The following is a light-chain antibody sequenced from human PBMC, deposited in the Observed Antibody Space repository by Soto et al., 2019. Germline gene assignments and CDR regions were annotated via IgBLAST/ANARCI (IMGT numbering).Light chain of an antibody. CDR3: QQSYITPWT. Sequence: DIPMTQSPSSLSASVGDRVSITCRASQSISSYLNWYQQKPGKAPNLLIYAASSLQSGVPSRFSGSGSGTDFTLTISSLQPEDFASYYCQQSYITPWTFGQGTKVEIK. CDR2: AAS. CDR1: QSISSY. V-gene: IGKV1-39*01. J-gene: IGKJ1*01.